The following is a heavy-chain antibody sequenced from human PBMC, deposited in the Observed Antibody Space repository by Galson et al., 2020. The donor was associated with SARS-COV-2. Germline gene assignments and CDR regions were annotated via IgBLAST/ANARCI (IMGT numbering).Heavy chain of an antibody. CDR2: IYYSGGT. J-gene: IGHJ5*02. CDR1: GGSISSSSYY. V-gene: IGHV4-39*01. D-gene: IGHD2-2*01. Sequence: SETLSLTCTVSGGSISSSSYYWGWIRQPPGKGLEWIGTIYYSGGTYYNPSLKSRVTISVDTSKNQFSLKLSSMTAADTAVYYCARLVTAAAIGGNWFDPWGQGTLVTVSS. CDR3: ARLVTAAAIGGNWFDP.